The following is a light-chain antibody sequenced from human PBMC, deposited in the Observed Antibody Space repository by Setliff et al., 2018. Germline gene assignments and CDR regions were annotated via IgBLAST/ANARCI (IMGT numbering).Light chain of an antibody. J-gene: IGLJ1*01. CDR2: TNN. Sequence: QSVLTQPPSVSGAPGQRVTISCTGSGSNIGTGYDVHWYQHLPGAAPTLLIYTNNNRPSGVPDRFSASKSGTSASLDITGLQADDEADYYCQSYDSSLRYVFGSGTKVTVL. V-gene: IGLV1-40*01. CDR3: QSYDSSLRYV. CDR1: GSNIGTGYD.